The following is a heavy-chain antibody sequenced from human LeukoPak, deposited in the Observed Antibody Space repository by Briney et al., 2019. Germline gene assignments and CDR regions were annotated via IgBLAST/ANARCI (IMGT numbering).Heavy chain of an antibody. D-gene: IGHD6-6*01. CDR2: ISYDGSNK. V-gene: IGHV3-30-3*01. CDR1: GFTFSSYA. J-gene: IGHJ6*03. CDR3: ARGTARRHYYYYYMDV. Sequence: GRSLRLSCAASGFTFSSYAMHWVRQAPGKGLEWVAVISYDGSNKYYADSVKGRFTISRDNSKNTLYLQMNSLRAEDTAVYYCARGTARRHYYYYYMDVWGKGTTVTVSS.